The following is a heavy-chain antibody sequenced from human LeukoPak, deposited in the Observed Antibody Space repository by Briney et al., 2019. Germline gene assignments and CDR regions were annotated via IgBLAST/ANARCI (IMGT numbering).Heavy chain of an antibody. Sequence: GGSLRLSCAASGFTFSTHWMSWVRQTPGKGLEWVANIKQDGTEKNYVDSVKGRFTISRDNAKNSLYLQMNSLRAEDTAVYYCAREDFNDVGGIYLNYWGQGPLVPVSS. D-gene: IGHD3-16*02. CDR1: GFTFSTHW. J-gene: IGHJ4*02. CDR3: AREDFNDVGGIYLNY. V-gene: IGHV3-7*01. CDR2: IKQDGTEK.